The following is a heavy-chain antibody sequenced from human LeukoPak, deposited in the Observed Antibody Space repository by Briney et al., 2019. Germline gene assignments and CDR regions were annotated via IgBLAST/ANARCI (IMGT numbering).Heavy chain of an antibody. V-gene: IGHV4-39*01. CDR3: ARLDMGDRIAAAGDRGYLNFDY. CDR1: GGSISSSSYY. D-gene: IGHD6-13*01. Sequence: SETLSLTCTVSGGSISSSSYYWGWIRQPPGKGLEWIGSIYYSGSTYYNPSLKSRVTISVDTSKNQFSLKLSSVTAADTAVYYCARLDMGDRIAAAGDRGYLNFDYWGQGTLVTVSS. J-gene: IGHJ4*02. CDR2: IYYSGST.